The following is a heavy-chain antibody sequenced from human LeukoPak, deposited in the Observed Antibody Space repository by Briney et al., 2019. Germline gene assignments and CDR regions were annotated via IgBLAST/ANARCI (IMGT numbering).Heavy chain of an antibody. Sequence: PSETLSLTCAVYGGSFSGYYWSWIRQPPGKGLEWIGEVNHSGSTNYNPSLKSRVTISVDTSKNQFSLKLSSVTAADTAVYYCARGTNGASMPYYYYYYMDVWGKGTTVTVSS. J-gene: IGHJ6*03. CDR3: ARGTNGASMPYYYYYYMDV. D-gene: IGHD2-8*01. CDR1: GGSFSGYY. V-gene: IGHV4-34*01. CDR2: VNHSGST.